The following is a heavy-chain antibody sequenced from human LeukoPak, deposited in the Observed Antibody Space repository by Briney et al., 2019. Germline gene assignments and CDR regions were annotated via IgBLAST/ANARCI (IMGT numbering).Heavy chain of an antibody. CDR3: ARETPGCWFDP. J-gene: IGHJ5*02. V-gene: IGHV3-11*01. CDR2: ISSSGSTI. Sequence: SGGSLRLSCAASGFTFSDYYTSWIRQAPGKGLEWVSYISSSGSTIYYADSVKGRFTISRDNSKNTLYLQMNSLRAEDTAVYYCARETPGCWFDPWGQGTLVTVSS. CDR1: GFTFSDYY. D-gene: IGHD1-1*01.